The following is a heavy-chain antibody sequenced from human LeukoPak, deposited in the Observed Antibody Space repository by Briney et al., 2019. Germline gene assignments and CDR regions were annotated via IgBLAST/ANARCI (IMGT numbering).Heavy chain of an antibody. Sequence: GGSLRLSCAASGFTFGNYWMIWVRQAPGKGLEWVAVISYDGSNKYYADSVKGRFTISRDNSKNTLYLQMNSLRAEDTAVYYCAKASYYYDSSGYYGGPTFDYWGQGTLVTVSS. CDR1: GFTFGNYW. D-gene: IGHD3-22*01. V-gene: IGHV3-30*18. J-gene: IGHJ4*02. CDR2: ISYDGSNK. CDR3: AKASYYYDSSGYYGGPTFDY.